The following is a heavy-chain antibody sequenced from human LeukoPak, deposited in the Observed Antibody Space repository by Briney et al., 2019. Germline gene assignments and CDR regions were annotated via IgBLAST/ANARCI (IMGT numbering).Heavy chain of an antibody. CDR2: IYYSGST. J-gene: IGHJ6*02. V-gene: IGHV4-59*01. Sequence: SEILSLTCTVSGGSISSYYWSWIRQPPGKGLEWIGYIYYSGSTNYNPSLKSRVTISVDTSKNQFSLKLSSVTAADTAVYYCARDVTTMVRGVSYYGMDVWGQGTTVTVS. CDR3: ARDVTTMVRGVSYYGMDV. D-gene: IGHD3-10*01. CDR1: GGSISSYY.